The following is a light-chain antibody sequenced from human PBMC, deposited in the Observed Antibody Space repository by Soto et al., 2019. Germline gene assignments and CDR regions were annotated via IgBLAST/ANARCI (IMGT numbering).Light chain of an antibody. J-gene: IGKJ1*01. Sequence: DFQTNQTPSTLSASVGDTVTITCRASQSINKLLAWYQQKPGKAPTLLIYEASILKSGVPSRFSGSGSGTEFTLTISSLQPDDFATYYCQHDNSYSEAFGQGTNVDI. V-gene: IGKV1-5*03. CDR2: EAS. CDR1: QSINKL. CDR3: QHDNSYSEA.